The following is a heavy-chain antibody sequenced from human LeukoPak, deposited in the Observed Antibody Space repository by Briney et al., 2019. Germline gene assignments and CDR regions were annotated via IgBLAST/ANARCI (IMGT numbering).Heavy chain of an antibody. CDR3: ASDSLYSNYNWFDP. D-gene: IGHD4-11*01. CDR1: SGSLSGYY. V-gene: IGHV4-59*01. CDR2: IYYSGST. J-gene: IGHJ5*02. Sequence: SETLSLTCAVYSGSLSGYYWSWIRQPPAKGLEGIRYIYYSGSTNYNPSLTSRVTIAVNTSKNQFSLKLSSVTAADTTVYYGASDSLYSNYNWFDPWGQGTLVTVSS.